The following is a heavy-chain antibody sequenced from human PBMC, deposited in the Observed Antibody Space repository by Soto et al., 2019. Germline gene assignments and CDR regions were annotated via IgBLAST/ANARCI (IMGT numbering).Heavy chain of an antibody. Sequence: QVQLHAAGPGLVKPSQTLSLTCTVSGCSLSSGDYYWSCIRQPPGTGLVWIGYIYYTGTTYYNPSLKSRLAISMDTSKDQVSLNLSSVTAADTAVYYCARGTFSSGWYGDVWFDAWGQGSLVTVSS. J-gene: IGHJ5*02. V-gene: IGHV4-30-4*01. CDR2: IYYTGTT. D-gene: IGHD6-19*01. CDR1: GCSLSSGDYY. CDR3: ARGTFSSGWYGDVWFDA.